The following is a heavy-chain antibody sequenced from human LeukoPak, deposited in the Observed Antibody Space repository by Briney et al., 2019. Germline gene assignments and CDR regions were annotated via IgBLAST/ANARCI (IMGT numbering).Heavy chain of an antibody. CDR1: GYTFTSYD. D-gene: IGHD3-10*01. V-gene: IGHV1-8*01. Sequence: ASVKVSCKASGYTFTSYDINWVRQATGQGLEWMGWMNPNSGNTGYAQKFQGRVTMTRNTSISTAYMELSSLRSEGTAVYYCARAPFRGRAGWFDPWGQGTLVTVSS. CDR3: ARAPFRGRAGWFDP. CDR2: MNPNSGNT. J-gene: IGHJ5*02.